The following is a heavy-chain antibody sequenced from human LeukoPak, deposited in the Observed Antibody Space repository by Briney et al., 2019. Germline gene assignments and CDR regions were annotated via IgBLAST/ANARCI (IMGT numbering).Heavy chain of an antibody. CDR1: GGTFSSFA. D-gene: IGHD2-21*02. Sequence: SVKVSCKSSGGTFSSFAISWVRQSLGQALEWRGGGIPIFGTTKYAQKIQGRVTITTDEYTSTAYMELSSLRSEDTAVYYCASPYCGGDCSPITQGAFDIWGQGTMVTVSS. V-gene: IGHV1-69*05. CDR2: GIPIFGTT. J-gene: IGHJ3*02. CDR3: ASPYCGGDCSPITQGAFDI.